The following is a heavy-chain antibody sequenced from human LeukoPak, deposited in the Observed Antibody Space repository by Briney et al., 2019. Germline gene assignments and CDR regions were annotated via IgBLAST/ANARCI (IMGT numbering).Heavy chain of an antibody. V-gene: IGHV3-11*06. J-gene: IGHJ6*02. D-gene: IGHD2/OR15-2a*01. Sequence: GGSLRLSCAASGFTLSDYYMSWIRQAPGKGLEWVSYISSSSSYTNYADSVKGRFTISRDNAKNSLYLQMNSLRAEDTAVYYCARTPRSKESNPHYYYYYGMDVWGQGTTVTVSS. CDR2: ISSSSSYT. CDR1: GFTLSDYY. CDR3: ARTPRSKESNPHYYYYYGMDV.